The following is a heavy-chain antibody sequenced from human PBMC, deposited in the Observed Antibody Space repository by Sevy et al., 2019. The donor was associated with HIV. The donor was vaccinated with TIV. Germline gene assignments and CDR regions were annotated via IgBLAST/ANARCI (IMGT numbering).Heavy chain of an antibody. CDR2: FSFGCGRI. V-gene: IGHV3-23*01. Sequence: GGSLRLSCAASGFTFAKYSMSWVRQTPGKGLEWVSTFSFGCGRINYADSVKGRFTISRDDSKNTLFLQMNSVSAVDTATYFCAREGCTQPHDYWGQGTLVTVSS. CDR1: GFTFAKYS. J-gene: IGHJ4*02. CDR3: AREGCTQPHDY. D-gene: IGHD2-8*01.